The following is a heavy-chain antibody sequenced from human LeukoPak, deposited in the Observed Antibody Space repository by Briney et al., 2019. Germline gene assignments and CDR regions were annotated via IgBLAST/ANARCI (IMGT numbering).Heavy chain of an antibody. CDR1: GGSISSYY. CDR2: IYYSGST. V-gene: IGHV4-59*08. Sequence: SETLSLTCTVSGGSISSYYWSWIRQPAGKGLEWIGYIYYSGSTNYNPSLKSRVTISVDTSKNQFSLKLSSVTAADTAVYYCARHVSTYGSGSFAYWGQGTLVTVSS. CDR3: ARHVSTYGSGSFAY. D-gene: IGHD3-10*01. J-gene: IGHJ4*02.